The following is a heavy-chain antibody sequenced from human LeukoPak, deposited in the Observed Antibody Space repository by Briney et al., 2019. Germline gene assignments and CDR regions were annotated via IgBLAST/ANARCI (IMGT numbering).Heavy chain of an antibody. V-gene: IGHV3-66*01. CDR2: IHTGGTT. Sequence: GGSLRLSCVASGFDISYNYVGWVRQAPGKGLEWVSVIHTGGTTHYADSVKGRFTISRDNAKNSLYLQMNSLRAEDTAVYYCARELSSSWSFDAFDIWAKGQWSPSLQ. D-gene: IGHD6-13*01. J-gene: IGHJ3*02. CDR1: GFDISYNY. CDR3: ARELSSSWSFDAFDI.